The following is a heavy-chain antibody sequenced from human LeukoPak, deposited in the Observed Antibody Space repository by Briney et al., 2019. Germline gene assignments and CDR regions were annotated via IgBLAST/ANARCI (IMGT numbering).Heavy chain of an antibody. V-gene: IGHV3-48*01. D-gene: IGHD6-13*01. CDR3: ARASIAAAGFDY. Sequence: GGSLRLSCAASGFTFSSHSMNWVRQAPGKGLEWVSYISSTSTTIYYADSVKGRFAISRDNSKNTLYLQMNSLRAEDTAVYYCARASIAAAGFDYWGQGTLVTVSS. J-gene: IGHJ4*02. CDR1: GFTFSSHS. CDR2: ISSTSTTI.